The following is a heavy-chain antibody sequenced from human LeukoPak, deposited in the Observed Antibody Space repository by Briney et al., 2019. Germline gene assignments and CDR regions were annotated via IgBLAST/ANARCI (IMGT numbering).Heavy chain of an antibody. CDR1: GYTFTGYY. CDR2: INSSSGGV. Sequence: ASVKVSCKASGYTFTGYYIHWVRQAPGQGLEWMGWINSSSGGVHYAQNFQGRVTMTRDTSISTAYMDLTRLRYDDTAVYFCARYLAAPYDAFDIWGQGTMVTVSS. CDR3: ARYLAAPYDAFDI. D-gene: IGHD2-15*01. V-gene: IGHV1-2*02. J-gene: IGHJ3*02.